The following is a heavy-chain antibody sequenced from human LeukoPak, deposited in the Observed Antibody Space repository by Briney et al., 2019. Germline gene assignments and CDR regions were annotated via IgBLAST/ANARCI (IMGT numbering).Heavy chain of an antibody. Sequence: TGGSLRLSCAASGFTFSSYSMNWVRQAPGKGLEWVSSISSSSSYIYYADSVKGRFTISRDNAKNSLYLQMNSLRAEDTAVYYCARWGEIYGSWIGYFDYWGQGTLVTVSS. CDR3: ARWGEIYGSWIGYFDY. V-gene: IGHV3-21*01. J-gene: IGHJ4*02. CDR1: GFTFSSYS. D-gene: IGHD3-10*01. CDR2: ISSSSSYI.